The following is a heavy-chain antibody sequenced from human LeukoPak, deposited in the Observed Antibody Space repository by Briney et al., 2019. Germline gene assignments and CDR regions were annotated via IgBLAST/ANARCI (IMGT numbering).Heavy chain of an antibody. CDR1: GGSISSYY. V-gene: IGHV4-59*01. CDR2: IYYSGST. Sequence: SETLSLTCTVSGGSISSYYWSWIRQPPGKGLEWIGYIYYSGSTNYSPSLKSRVTISVDTSKNQFSLKLSSVTAADTAVYYCASGYYDSSGYYSPFDIWGQGTMVTVSS. J-gene: IGHJ3*02. D-gene: IGHD3-22*01. CDR3: ASGYYDSSGYYSPFDI.